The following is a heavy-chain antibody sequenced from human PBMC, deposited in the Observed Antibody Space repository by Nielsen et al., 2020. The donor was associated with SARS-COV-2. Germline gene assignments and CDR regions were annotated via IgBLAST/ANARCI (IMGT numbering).Heavy chain of an antibody. V-gene: IGHV4-34*01. D-gene: IGHD3-16*01. J-gene: IGHJ4*02. CDR1: GGSFSGYY. CDR3: ARDGSRFPPDY. Sequence: SETLSLTCAVYGGSFSGYYWSWIRQPPGKGLEWIGEINHSGSTNYNPSLKSRVTISVDTSKNQFSLKLSSVTAADTAVYYCARDGSRFPPDYWGQGTLVTVSS. CDR2: INHSGST.